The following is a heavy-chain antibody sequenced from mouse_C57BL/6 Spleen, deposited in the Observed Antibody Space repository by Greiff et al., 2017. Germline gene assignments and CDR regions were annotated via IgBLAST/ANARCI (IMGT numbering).Heavy chain of an antibody. J-gene: IGHJ3*01. D-gene: IGHD2-4*01. CDR1: GYTFTSYW. CDR3: ARGTLYDYDWFAY. Sequence: QVQLKQPGAELVRPGSSVKLSCKASGYTFTSYWMDWVKQRPGQGLEWIGNIYPSDSETHYNQKFKDKATLTVDKSSSTAYMQLSSLTSEDSAVYYCARGTLYDYDWFAYWGQGTLVTVSA. V-gene: IGHV1-61*01. CDR2: IYPSDSET.